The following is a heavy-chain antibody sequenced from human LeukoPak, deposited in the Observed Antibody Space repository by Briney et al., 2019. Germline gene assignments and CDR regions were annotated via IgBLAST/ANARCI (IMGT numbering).Heavy chain of an antibody. Sequence: ESGPTLVNPTQTLTLTCTFSGFSLSTSGMSVSWIRQPPGKALEWLARIDWDDDKFYSTSLKTRLTISKDTSKNQVVLTVTNMDPVDTATYYCARTLANWGLYFDYWGQGTLVTVSS. D-gene: IGHD7-27*01. CDR3: ARTLANWGLYFDY. CDR1: GFSLSTSGMS. V-gene: IGHV2-70*17. CDR2: IDWDDDK. J-gene: IGHJ4*02.